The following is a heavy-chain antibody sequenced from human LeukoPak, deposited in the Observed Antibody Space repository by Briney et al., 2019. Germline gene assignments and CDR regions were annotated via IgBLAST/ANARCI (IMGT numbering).Heavy chain of an antibody. V-gene: IGHV3-74*01. Sequence: GESLRLSCAASGNYWMHWVRQAPGKGLVWVSHINSDGSWTSYADSVKGRFTISKDNAKNTVYLQMNNLRAEDTAVYYCVSFYETYWGRGTLVTVSS. J-gene: IGHJ4*02. CDR2: INSDGSWT. CDR3: VSFYETY. D-gene: IGHD2-2*01. CDR1: GNYW.